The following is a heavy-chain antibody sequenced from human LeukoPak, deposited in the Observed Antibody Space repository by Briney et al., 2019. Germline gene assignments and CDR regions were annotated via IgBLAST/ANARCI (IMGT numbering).Heavy chain of an antibody. Sequence: AGGSLRLSCAASGFTFSSYAMSWVRQAPGKGLEWVSAISGSGGSTYYADSVKGRFTISRDNSKNTLYLQMNSLRAEDTAVYYCATRYCSGGSCYRFDPWGQGTLVTVSS. CDR2: ISGSGGST. V-gene: IGHV3-23*01. CDR3: ATRYCSGGSCYRFDP. D-gene: IGHD2-15*01. J-gene: IGHJ5*02. CDR1: GFTFSSYA.